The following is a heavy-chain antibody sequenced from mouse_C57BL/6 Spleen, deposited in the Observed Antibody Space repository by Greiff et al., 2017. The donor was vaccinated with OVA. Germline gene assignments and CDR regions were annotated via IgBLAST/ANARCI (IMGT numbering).Heavy chain of an antibody. CDR2: IDPSDSYT. Sequence: VQLQQPGAELVKPGASVKLSCKASGYTFTSYWMQWVKQRPGQGLEWIGEIDPSDSYTNYNQKFKGKATLTVDTSSSTAYMQLSSLTSEDSAVYYCARTPYDYDGAWFAYWGQGTLVTVSA. CDR1: GYTFTSYW. J-gene: IGHJ3*01. D-gene: IGHD2-4*01. CDR3: ARTPYDYDGAWFAY. V-gene: IGHV1-50*01.